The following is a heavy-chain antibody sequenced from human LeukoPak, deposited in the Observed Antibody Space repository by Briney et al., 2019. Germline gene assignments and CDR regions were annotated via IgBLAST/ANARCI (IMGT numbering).Heavy chain of an antibody. CDR3: ARDSTSVGAFDP. J-gene: IGHJ5*02. CDR1: GFTFSDYY. CDR2: ISSSGSTK. V-gene: IGHV3-11*01. Sequence: GGSLRLSCAASGFTFSDYYTSWIRQAPGKGLEWVSYISSSGSTKYYADSVKGRFTVSRDNAKNSLDLQMNSLRADDTAVYYCARDSTSVGAFDPWGQGALVTVSS.